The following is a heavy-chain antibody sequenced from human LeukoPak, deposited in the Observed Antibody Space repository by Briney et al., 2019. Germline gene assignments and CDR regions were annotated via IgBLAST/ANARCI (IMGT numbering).Heavy chain of an antibody. CDR1: GFTFSSYA. V-gene: IGHV3-23*01. CDR3: ANSFNDFYSSGYPIY. D-gene: IGHD3-22*01. J-gene: IGHJ4*02. CDR2: ISGSGGST. Sequence: GGSLRLSCAASGFTFSSYAMSWVRQAPGKGLEWVSAISGSGGSTYYADSVKGWFTISRDNSKNTLYLQMNSLRAEDTAVYYCANSFNDFYSSGYPIYWGRGTLVTVSS.